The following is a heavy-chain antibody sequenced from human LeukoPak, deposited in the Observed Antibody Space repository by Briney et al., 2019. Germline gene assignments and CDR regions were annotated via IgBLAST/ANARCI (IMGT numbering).Heavy chain of an antibody. D-gene: IGHD5-18*01. Sequence: SETLSLTCTVSGYSISSGYYWGWIRQPPGKGLEWIGSIYHSGSTYYNPSLKSRVTISVDTSKNQFSLKLSSVTAADTAVYYCARGVDTAYGYRPFDAFDIWGQGTMVTVSS. J-gene: IGHJ3*02. CDR3: ARGVDTAYGYRPFDAFDI. CDR1: GYSISSGYY. V-gene: IGHV4-38-2*02. CDR2: IYHSGST.